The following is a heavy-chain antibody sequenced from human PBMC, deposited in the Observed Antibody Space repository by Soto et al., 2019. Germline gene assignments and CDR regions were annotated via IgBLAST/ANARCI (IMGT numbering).Heavy chain of an antibody. CDR2: ISPGSRYP. V-gene: IGHV3-11*06. CDR1: GFTFGDSY. CDR3: VRGGGGGLFDP. Sequence: PGGSLRLSCAGSGFTFGDSYMSWIRQAPGKGLEWLSYISPGSRYPAYADSVKGRFTISRDNAKRSLYLQMMSLTAEDTAVYYCVRGGGGGLFDPWGQGTMVTVSS. J-gene: IGHJ5*02. D-gene: IGHD2-15*01.